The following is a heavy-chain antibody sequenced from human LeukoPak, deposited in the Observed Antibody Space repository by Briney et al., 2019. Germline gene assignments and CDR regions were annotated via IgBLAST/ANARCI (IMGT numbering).Heavy chain of an antibody. J-gene: IGHJ6*03. Sequence: PSETLSLTCTVSGGSISSSSYYWGWIRQPPGKGLEWIGSIYYSGSTYYNPSLKSRVTISVDTSKNQFPLYLTSVTAADTAMYYCARGNVLRFLEWLPTYYYMDVWGKGTTVTVSS. CDR3: ARGNVLRFLEWLPTYYYMDV. D-gene: IGHD3-3*01. CDR1: GGSISSSSYY. V-gene: IGHV4-39*06. CDR2: IYYSGST.